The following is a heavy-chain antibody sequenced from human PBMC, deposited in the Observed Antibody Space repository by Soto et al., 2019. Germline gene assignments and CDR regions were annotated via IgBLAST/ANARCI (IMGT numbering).Heavy chain of an antibody. CDR3: AREVRRDYYGSGEFDY. J-gene: IGHJ4*02. V-gene: IGHV4-39*07. Sequence: SETLSLTCTVSGGSINSTGYYWGWIRQPPGKGLEWIGSIYFSGSTSYNPSLKSRVTISVDRSKNQFSLKLSSVTAADTAVYYCAREVRRDYYGSGEFDYWGQGTLVTVSS. CDR1: GGSINSTGYY. D-gene: IGHD3-10*01. CDR2: IYFSGST.